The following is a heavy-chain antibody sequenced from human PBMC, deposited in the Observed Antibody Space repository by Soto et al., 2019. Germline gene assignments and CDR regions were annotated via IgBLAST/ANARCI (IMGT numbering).Heavy chain of an antibody. V-gene: IGHV1-3*01. CDR3: ARTGASSSSSGLYYYYGMDV. Sequence: ASVKVSFTASGYSFTSYAMHLVRQAPGQRLEWMGWINAGNGNTKYSQKFQGRVTITRDTSASTAYMELSSLRSEDTAVYYCARTGASSSSSGLYYYYGMDVWGQGTTVTVSS. CDR2: INAGNGNT. CDR1: GYSFTSYA. J-gene: IGHJ6*02. D-gene: IGHD6-6*01.